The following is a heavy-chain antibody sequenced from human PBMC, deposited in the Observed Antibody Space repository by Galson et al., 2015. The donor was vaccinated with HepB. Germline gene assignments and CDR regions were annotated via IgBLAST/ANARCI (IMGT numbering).Heavy chain of an antibody. D-gene: IGHD3-16*01. CDR2: IYTSGST. CDR1: GGSISSGSYY. Sequence: LSLTCTVSGGSISSGSYYWSRIRQPAGKGLEWIGRIYTSGSTNYNPSLKSRVTISVDTSKNQFSLKLSSVTAADTAVYYCARIRSDYYYGMDVWGQGTTVTVSS. V-gene: IGHV4-61*02. CDR3: ARIRSDYYYGMDV. J-gene: IGHJ6*02.